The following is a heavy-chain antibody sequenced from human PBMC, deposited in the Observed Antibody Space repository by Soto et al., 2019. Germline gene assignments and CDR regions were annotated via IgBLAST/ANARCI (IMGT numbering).Heavy chain of an antibody. Sequence: QVQLVQSGAEVKKPGSSVKVSCKASGGTFSSYTICWVRXAXGQGLEWMGRIIPILGIANYAQKFQGRVTIXXXXXXXXXXXXXXXXXXXXXXXXXXXXXXXXXXXXXQEDYWGQGTLVTVSS. J-gene: IGHJ4*02. CDR1: GGTFSSYT. V-gene: IGHV1-69*02. CDR2: IIPILGIA. CDR3: XXXXXXXXXXXQEDY.